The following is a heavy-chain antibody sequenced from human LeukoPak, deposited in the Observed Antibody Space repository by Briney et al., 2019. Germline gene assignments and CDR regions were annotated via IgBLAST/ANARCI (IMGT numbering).Heavy chain of an antibody. D-gene: IGHD3-10*01. CDR2: IDNDGSST. V-gene: IGHV3-74*01. Sequence: GGSLRLSCAASGFTFSNNWMHWVRQAPGEGLVWVSRIDNDGSSTVYAGSVKGRFTISRDNAKNTMYLQVNSLRAEDTAVYYCARGYSSGNYRLFDYWGQGTLVTVSS. CDR3: ARGYSSGNYRLFDY. J-gene: IGHJ4*02. CDR1: GFTFSNNW.